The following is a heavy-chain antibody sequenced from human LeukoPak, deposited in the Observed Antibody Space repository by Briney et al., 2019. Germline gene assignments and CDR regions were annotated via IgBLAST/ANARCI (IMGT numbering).Heavy chain of an antibody. D-gene: IGHD2-2*01. CDR1: GFTFSSYA. V-gene: IGHV3-30-3*01. CDR2: ISYDGSNK. Sequence: HSGGSLRLSCAASGFTFSSYAMHWVRQAPGKGLEWVAVISYDGSNKYYADSVKGRFTISRDNSKNTLYLQMNSLRAEDTAVYYCAKGGKLVVPTYFDYWGQGTLVTVSS. CDR3: AKGGKLVVPTYFDY. J-gene: IGHJ4*02.